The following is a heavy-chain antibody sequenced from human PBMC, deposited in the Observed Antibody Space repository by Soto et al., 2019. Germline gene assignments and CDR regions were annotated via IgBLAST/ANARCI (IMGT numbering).Heavy chain of an antibody. CDR1: GGTFSSYA. CDR3: ASPILSGSQRALYAFDI. V-gene: IGHV1-69*13. J-gene: IGHJ3*02. Sequence: SVKVSCKASGGTFSSYAISWVRQAPGQGLEWMGGIIPIFGTAIYAQKFQGRVTITADESTSTAYMELSSLRSEDTAVYYCASPILSGSQRALYAFDIWGQGTMVTVSS. CDR2: IIPIFGTA. D-gene: IGHD1-26*01.